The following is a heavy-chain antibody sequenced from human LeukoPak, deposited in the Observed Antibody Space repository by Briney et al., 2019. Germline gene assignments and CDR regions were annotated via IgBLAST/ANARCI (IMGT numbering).Heavy chain of an antibody. D-gene: IGHD3-22*01. CDR2: INTNTGNP. CDR1: GYTFTDYY. V-gene: IGHV7-4-1*02. Sequence: ASVKVSCKTSGYTFTDYYIQWMRQAPGQGLEWMGWINTNTGNPTYAQGFTGRFVFSLDTSVSTAYLQISSLKAEDTAVYYCAREKWEDSSGSIIDYWGQGTLVTVSS. CDR3: AREKWEDSSGSIIDY. J-gene: IGHJ4*02.